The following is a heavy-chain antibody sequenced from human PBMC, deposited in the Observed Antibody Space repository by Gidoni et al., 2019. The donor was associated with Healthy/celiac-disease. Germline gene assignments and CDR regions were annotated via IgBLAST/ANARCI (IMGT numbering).Heavy chain of an antibody. CDR2: IYPGDSDT. CDR3: ARGAVVGVAEYFQH. V-gene: IGHV5-51*03. Sequence: EVQLVQSGAEVKKPGDSLQIYCKGSGHSFTNYWIGWVRQMPGKGLEWMGIIYPGDSDTRYSPSFQGQVTISADKSISTAYLQGSSLKASDTAMYYCARGAVVGVAEYFQHWGQGTLVTVSS. J-gene: IGHJ1*01. CDR1: GHSFTNYW. D-gene: IGHD3-3*01.